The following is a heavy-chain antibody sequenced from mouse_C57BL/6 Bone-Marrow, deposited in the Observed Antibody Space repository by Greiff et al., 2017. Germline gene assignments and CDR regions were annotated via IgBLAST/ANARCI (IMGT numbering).Heavy chain of an antibody. CDR3: ASDYYSSSYDAMDY. J-gene: IGHJ4*01. D-gene: IGHD1-1*01. CDR2: INPNNGGT. Sequence: EVKLQQSGPELVKPGASVKISCKASGYTFTDYSMNWVKQSHGKSLEWIGDINPNNGGTSYNQKFKGKATLTVDKSSSTAYMELSSLTSEDSAVFYCASDYYSSSYDAMDYWGQGTSVTVSS. CDR1: GYTFTDYS. V-gene: IGHV1-26*01.